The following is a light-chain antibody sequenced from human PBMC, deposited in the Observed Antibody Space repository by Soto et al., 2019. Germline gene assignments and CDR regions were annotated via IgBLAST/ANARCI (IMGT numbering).Light chain of an antibody. J-gene: IGKJ4*01. CDR3: QQSFNAPVT. Sequence: DIQMTQSPSSLSASVGDNVVITCRASQSISTFLNWYQQIPGKAPKLLICGASTLQSGAPSRFIGSGSGTEFTLSINTLRREDFATYYCQQSFNAPVTFGGGTKVEI. CDR1: QSISTF. CDR2: GAS. V-gene: IGKV1-39*01.